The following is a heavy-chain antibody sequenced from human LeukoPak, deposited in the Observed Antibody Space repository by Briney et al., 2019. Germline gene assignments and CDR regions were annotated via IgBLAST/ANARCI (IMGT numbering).Heavy chain of an antibody. CDR3: ARDGGYCSGGSCYSRASDT. J-gene: IGHJ3*02. V-gene: IGHV4-59*01. CDR2: IYYSGST. D-gene: IGHD2-15*01. Sequence: PSETLSLTCTVSGGSISSYYWSGIRQPPGKGLEWIGYIYYSGSTNYNPSLKSRVTISVDTSKNQFSLKLSSVTAADTAVYYCARDGGYCSGGSCYSRASDTWGQGTIVTVSS. CDR1: GGSISSYY.